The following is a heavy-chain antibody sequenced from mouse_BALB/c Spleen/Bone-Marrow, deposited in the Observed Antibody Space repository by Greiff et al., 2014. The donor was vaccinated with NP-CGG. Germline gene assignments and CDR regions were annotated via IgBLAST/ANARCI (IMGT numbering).Heavy chain of an antibody. Sequence: QVQLKESGAELVRPGTSVKISCKASGYTFTNYWLSWVKQRPGHGLEWIGDIYPGGGYTNFNERFKGKATLTADTSSSTAYMQLSSLTPEDSAVYFCAREEYGNYDRFIDYWGQGTTLTVSS. CDR1: GYTFTNYW. D-gene: IGHD2-10*02. CDR3: AREEYGNYDRFIDY. J-gene: IGHJ2*01. V-gene: IGHV1-63*02. CDR2: IYPGGGYT.